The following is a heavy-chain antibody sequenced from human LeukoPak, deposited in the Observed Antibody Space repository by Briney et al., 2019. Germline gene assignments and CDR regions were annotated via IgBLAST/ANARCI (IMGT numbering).Heavy chain of an antibody. V-gene: IGHV3-23*01. D-gene: IGHD5-18*01. CDR1: GFPFSSYA. J-gene: IGHJ4*01. CDR2: FGGGGTST. CDR3: AKVRGGGHSYGYDY. Sequence: GGSLRLSCAASGFPFSSYAMSWVRQAPGKGLEWVAAFGGGGTSTYFADSVKGRFTISRDNSKNTLYLQMNSLRAEDTAVYYCAKVRGGGHSYGYDYWGQGALVTVSS.